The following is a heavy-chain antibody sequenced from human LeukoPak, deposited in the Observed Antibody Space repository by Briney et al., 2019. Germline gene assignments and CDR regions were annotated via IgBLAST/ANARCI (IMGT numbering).Heavy chain of an antibody. V-gene: IGHV3-7*01. D-gene: IGHD3-3*01. J-gene: IGHJ6*03. CDR2: IKQDGSEK. Sequence: GGSLRLSCAASGFTFSSYWMSWVRQAPGKGLEWVANIKQDGSEKYYVDSVKGRFTISRDNAKNSLFLQMNSLRAEDTAMYYCARDGSVFWSGYYYMDVWGKGTTVTASS. CDR1: GFTFSSYW. CDR3: ARDGSVFWSGYYYMDV.